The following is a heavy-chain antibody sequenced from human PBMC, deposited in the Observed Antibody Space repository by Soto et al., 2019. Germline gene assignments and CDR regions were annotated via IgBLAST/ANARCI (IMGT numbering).Heavy chain of an antibody. CDR2: ISAYNGNT. Sequence: QVQLVQSGAEVKKPGASVKVSCKASGYTFTSYGISWVRQAPGQGLEWMGWISAYNGNTNYAQKLQGRVTMTTDTPTSTDYMELRSLRSDDTAVYYCARSESSGSYSREAFDIWGQGTMVTVSS. D-gene: IGHD3-10*01. J-gene: IGHJ3*02. CDR1: GYTFTSYG. CDR3: ARSESSGSYSREAFDI. V-gene: IGHV1-18*04.